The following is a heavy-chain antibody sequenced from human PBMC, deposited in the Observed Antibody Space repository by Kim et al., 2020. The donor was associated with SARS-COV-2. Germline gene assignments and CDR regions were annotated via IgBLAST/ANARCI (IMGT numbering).Heavy chain of an antibody. J-gene: IGHJ4*02. CDR1: GGSISSGGYY. CDR3: ARDVGTTGIDY. CDR2: IYYSGST. Sequence: SETLSLTCTVSGGSISSGGYYWSWIRQHPGKGLEWIGYIYYSGSTYYNPSLKSRVTISVDTSKNQFSLKLSSVTAADTAVYYCARDVGTTGIDYWGQGTLVTVSS. V-gene: IGHV4-31*03. D-gene: IGHD1-1*01.